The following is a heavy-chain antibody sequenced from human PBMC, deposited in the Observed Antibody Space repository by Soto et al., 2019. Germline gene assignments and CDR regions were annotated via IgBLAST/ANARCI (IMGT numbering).Heavy chain of an antibody. V-gene: IGHV3-20*01. Sequence: GGSLRLSCAASGFTFDDYGMSWVRQAPGKGLEWVSGINWSGGSTGYADSVKGRFTISRDNAKNSLYLQMNSLRAEDTALYHCARGGEAAAGLYYYYMDVWGKGTTVTVSS. CDR2: INWSGGST. J-gene: IGHJ6*03. CDR3: ARGGEAAAGLYYYYMDV. CDR1: GFTFDDYG. D-gene: IGHD6-13*01.